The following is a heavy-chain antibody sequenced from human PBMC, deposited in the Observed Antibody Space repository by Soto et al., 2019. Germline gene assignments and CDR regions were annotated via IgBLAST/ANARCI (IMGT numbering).Heavy chain of an antibody. CDR1: GYTFTSYG. D-gene: IGHD4-17*01. V-gene: IGHV1-18*04. CDR3: AMDYGDRPEYFKH. Sequence: QVQLVQSGPDLKRPGASMKVSCKASGYTFTSYGISWVRQAPGQGLEWMAWISPLKGRTQYSQKAQGRDTLSTDTSSNTAYMETTTLRVDDTAVYYCAMDYGDRPEYFKHWGQGTLVTVS. J-gene: IGHJ1*01. CDR2: ISPLKGRT.